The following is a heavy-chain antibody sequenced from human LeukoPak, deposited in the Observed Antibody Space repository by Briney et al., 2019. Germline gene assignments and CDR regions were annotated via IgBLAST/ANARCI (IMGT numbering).Heavy chain of an antibody. CDR3: AKGPDIAARPYYYYYMDV. J-gene: IGHJ6*03. Sequence: GGSLRLSCAASGFTFSSYGMHWVRQAPGKGLEWVAVIWYGGSNKYYADSVKGRFTISRDNSKNTLYLQMNSLRAEDTAVYYCAKGPDIAARPYYYYYMDVWGKGTTVTVSS. V-gene: IGHV3-30*02. CDR1: GFTFSSYG. CDR2: IWYGGSNK. D-gene: IGHD6-6*01.